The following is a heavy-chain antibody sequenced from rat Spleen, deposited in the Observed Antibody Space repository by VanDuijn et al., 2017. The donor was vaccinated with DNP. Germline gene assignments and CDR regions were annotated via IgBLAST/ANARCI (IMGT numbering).Heavy chain of an antibody. D-gene: IGHD4-3*01. V-gene: IGHV2-32*01. J-gene: IGHJ2*01. CDR3: VRHNSGHAGIFDY. CDR1: GFSLTSYH. Sequence: QVQLKESGPGLVQPSQTLSLTCTVSGFSLTSYHVHWVRQPPGKGLEWMGVMWSDGDTSYKTDLKSRLTISRDTSKSQVFLKMNSLQTEDTATYSCVRHNSGHAGIFDYWGQGVMVTVSS. CDR2: MWSDGDT.